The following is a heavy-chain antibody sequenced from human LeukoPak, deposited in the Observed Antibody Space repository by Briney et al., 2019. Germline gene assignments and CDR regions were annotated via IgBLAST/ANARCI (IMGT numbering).Heavy chain of an antibody. CDR1: GFTFSNFW. V-gene: IGHV3-7*01. Sequence: GGSLRLSCVASGFTFSNFWMSWVRQAPGKGLEWVANIKLDGSEKYYVDSVKGRFTISRDNAKNSLYLQMNSLRAEDTAVYFCARGGLTTVTYWGQGTLVTVSS. CDR2: IKLDGSEK. D-gene: IGHD4-11*01. CDR3: ARGGLTTVTY. J-gene: IGHJ4*02.